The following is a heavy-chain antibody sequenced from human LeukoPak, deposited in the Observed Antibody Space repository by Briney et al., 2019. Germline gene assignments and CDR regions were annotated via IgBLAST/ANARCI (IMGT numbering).Heavy chain of an antibody. CDR3: ARDTSSYNAEDY. V-gene: IGHV4-34*01. Sequence: SETLSLTCAVYGGSFSGYYWSWIRQPPGKGLEWIGEINHSGSTNYNPSLKSRVTISVDTSKNQFSLKLTSVTATDTAVYYCARDTSSYNAEDYWGQGTLVTVSS. CDR2: INHSGST. D-gene: IGHD5-24*01. J-gene: IGHJ4*02. CDR1: GGSFSGYY.